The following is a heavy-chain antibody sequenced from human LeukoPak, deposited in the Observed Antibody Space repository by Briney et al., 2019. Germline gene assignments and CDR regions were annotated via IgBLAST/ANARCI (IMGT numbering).Heavy chain of an antibody. D-gene: IGHD2-21*02. CDR3: ARGYCGGGCSLKNWFDP. CDR2: INHSGST. CDR1: GGSFSGYY. Sequence: SETLSLTCAVYGGSFSGYYWSWIRQPPGKGLEWIGEINHSGSTNYNPSLKSRVTISVDTSKNQFSLKLSSVTAADTAVYYCARGYCGGGCSLKNWFDPWGQGTLVTVSS. V-gene: IGHV4-34*01. J-gene: IGHJ5*02.